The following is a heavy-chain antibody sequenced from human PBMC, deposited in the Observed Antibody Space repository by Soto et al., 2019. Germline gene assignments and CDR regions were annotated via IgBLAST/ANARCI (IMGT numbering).Heavy chain of an antibody. Sequence: PGGSLRLSCAASGFTFSSYAMSWVRQAPGKGLEWVSAISGSGGSTYYADSVKGRFTISRDNSKNTLYLQMNSLRAEDTAVYYCAKGSPRFLEWLPPGDDAFDIWGQGTMVTVS. V-gene: IGHV3-23*01. J-gene: IGHJ3*02. CDR1: GFTFSSYA. CDR2: ISGSGGST. CDR3: AKGSPRFLEWLPPGDDAFDI. D-gene: IGHD3-3*01.